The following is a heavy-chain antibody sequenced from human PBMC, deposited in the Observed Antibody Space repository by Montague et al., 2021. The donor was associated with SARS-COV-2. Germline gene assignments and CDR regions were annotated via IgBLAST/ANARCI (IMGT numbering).Heavy chain of an antibody. CDR1: GFTFSSYD. D-gene: IGHD3-10*01. V-gene: IGHV3-33*08. Sequence: SLRLSCAASGFTFSSYDMHRVRQAPGKGLEWVAVIWYDESNQYYGDSVKGRFTISRDNSKNTLYLQMNSLRAEDTAVYYCAREYSAPRWFGEYNRYGMDVWGQGTTVTVSS. CDR3: AREYSAPRWFGEYNRYGMDV. J-gene: IGHJ6*02. CDR2: IWYDESNQ.